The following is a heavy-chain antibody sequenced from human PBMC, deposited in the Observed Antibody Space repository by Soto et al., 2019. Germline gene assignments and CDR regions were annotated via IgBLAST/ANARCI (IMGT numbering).Heavy chain of an antibody. CDR2: ISAYNGNT. V-gene: IGHV1-18*01. CDR1: GYTFSSYG. Sequence: GASVKVSCKASGYTFSSYGISWVRQAPGQGLEWMGWISAYNGNTNYAQNLQGRVTMTTDTSTSTAYMELRSLRSDDTAVYYCARYDYGSGNDYNIDYWGQGILVTVSS. D-gene: IGHD3-10*01. J-gene: IGHJ4*02. CDR3: ARYDYGSGNDYNIDY.